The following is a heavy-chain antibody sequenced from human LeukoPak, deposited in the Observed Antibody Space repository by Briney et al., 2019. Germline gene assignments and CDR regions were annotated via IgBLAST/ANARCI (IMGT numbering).Heavy chain of an antibody. J-gene: IGHJ3*02. D-gene: IGHD6-6*01. CDR1: GGSISSSTYY. V-gene: IGHV4-39*07. CDR3: ARYGSSSAGAFDI. CDR2: DYSSGST. Sequence: SETLSLTCTVSGGSISSSTYYWGWIRQPPGKGLEWIGSDYSSGSTYYNPSLKSRVTISVDTSKNQFSLKLSSVTAADTAVYYCARYGSSSAGAFDIWGQGTMVTVSS.